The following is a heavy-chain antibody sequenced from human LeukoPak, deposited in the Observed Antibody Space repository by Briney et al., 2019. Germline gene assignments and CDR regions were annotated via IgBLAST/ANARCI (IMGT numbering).Heavy chain of an antibody. D-gene: IGHD2-21*02. CDR2: IIPIFGTA. CDR1: GYTFTSYG. J-gene: IGHJ4*02. V-gene: IGHV1-69*06. CDR3: ARATAYCGGDCYSGFDY. Sequence: GASVKVSCKASGYTFTSYGISWVRQAPGQGLEWMGGIIPIFGTANYAQKFQGRVTITADKSTSTAYMELSSLRSEDTAVYYCARATAYCGGDCYSGFDYWGQGTLVTVSS.